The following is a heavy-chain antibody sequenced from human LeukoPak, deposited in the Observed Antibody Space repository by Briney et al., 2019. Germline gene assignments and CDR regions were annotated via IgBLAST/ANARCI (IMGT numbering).Heavy chain of an antibody. CDR1: GGSISSGTYS. D-gene: IGHD5-12*01. Sequence: SQTLCLTCAVSGGSISSGTYSWNWMRQPPGKGLDWVGYSFHSGSTYYSPSLKSRVTISVDTSQTQSSLKLSSVTAADTAMYYCARGYTAYPSFFDSWGQGALVTVSS. J-gene: IGHJ4*02. CDR2: SFHSGST. V-gene: IGHV4-30-2*01. CDR3: ARGYTAYPSFFDS.